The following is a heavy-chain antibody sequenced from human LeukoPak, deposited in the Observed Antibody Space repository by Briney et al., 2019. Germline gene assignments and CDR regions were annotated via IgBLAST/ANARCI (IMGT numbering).Heavy chain of an antibody. CDR1: GFTFSGYA. CDR3: ARVPSIAGRPRGYHYYGMDV. Sequence: PGRSLRLSCAASGFTFSGYAMHWVRQAPGKGLEWVAVISYDGSNKYFTDSVKGRITISRDNSKNTLYLQMNSLRGEDTAVYYCARVPSIAGRPRGYHYYGMDVWGQGTTVTVSS. V-gene: IGHV3-30*04. J-gene: IGHJ6*02. CDR2: ISYDGSNK. D-gene: IGHD6-6*01.